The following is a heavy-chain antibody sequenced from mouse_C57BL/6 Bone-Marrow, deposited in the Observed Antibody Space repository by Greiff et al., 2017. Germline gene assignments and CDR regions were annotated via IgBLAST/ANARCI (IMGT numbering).Heavy chain of an antibody. CDR1: GFTFTDYY. D-gene: IGHD4-1*01. J-gene: IGHJ1*03. Sequence: EVKLMESGGGLVQPGGSLSLSCAASGFTFTDYYMSWVRQPPGKALEWLGFIRNKANGYTTEYSASVKGRFTISRDNSQSILYLQMNALRAEDSATYYCASSHWNWYFDVWGTGTTVTVSS. V-gene: IGHV7-3*01. CDR2: IRNKANGYTT. CDR3: ASSHWNWYFDV.